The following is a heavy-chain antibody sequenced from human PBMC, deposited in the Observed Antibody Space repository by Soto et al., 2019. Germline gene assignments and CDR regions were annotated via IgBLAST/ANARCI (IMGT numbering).Heavy chain of an antibody. CDR1: GFTFDDYA. CDR3: TKDAWSSSLTPLFDY. CDR2: IGWNSGTI. Sequence: EVQLVESGGGLVQSGRSLRLSCAASGFTFDDYAMHWVRQAPGKGLEWVSGIGWNSGTIGYADAVKGRFTISRDNARNSLYLQMNSLRGEDTALYFCTKDAWSSSLTPLFDYWGQGTLVTVSS. V-gene: IGHV3-9*01. J-gene: IGHJ4*02. D-gene: IGHD6-6*01.